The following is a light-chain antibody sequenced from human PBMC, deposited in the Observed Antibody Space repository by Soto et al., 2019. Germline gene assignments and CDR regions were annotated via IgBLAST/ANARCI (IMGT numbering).Light chain of an antibody. J-gene: IGKJ4*01. Sequence: IQLTQSQYSLSAFLGDRVTITCLASQSISNFLNWVQHKPGNAPKVLISAASTLQSGVPPRFSGSESGTDFTLTISSLQPEDSASYYCQQYYNSVLTFGGGTKVDIK. CDR2: AAS. V-gene: IGKV1-39*01. CDR1: QSISNF. CDR3: QQYYNSVLT.